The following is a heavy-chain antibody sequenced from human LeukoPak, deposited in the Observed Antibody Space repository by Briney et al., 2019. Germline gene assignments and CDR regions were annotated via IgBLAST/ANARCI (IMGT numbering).Heavy chain of an antibody. V-gene: IGHV4-38-2*02. D-gene: IGHD2-2*01. CDR2: IFHSGAT. J-gene: IGHJ5*02. Sequence: PSETLSLICAVSGYPISGGHYWGWIRQPPGKGLEWIGSIFHSGATYYNPSLKTRVTMSADKSKNQFSLSLASVTAADTAIYYCARDQPAARRWFDPWGQGTLVTVSS. CDR3: ARDQPAARRWFDP. CDR1: GYPISGGHY.